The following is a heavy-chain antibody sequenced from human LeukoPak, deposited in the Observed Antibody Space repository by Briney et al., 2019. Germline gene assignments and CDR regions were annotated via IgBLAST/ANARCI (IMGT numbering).Heavy chain of an antibody. Sequence: GGSLRLSCAASGFTFSNYWMSCVRQAPEKGLEWVANIKQDGSVKQYVDSMKGRFTISRDNAKNSLYLQMHSLRAEDTAVYYCARDRDDGGFEYWGQGTLVTVSS. CDR2: IKQDGSVK. D-gene: IGHD4-23*01. CDR3: ARDRDDGGFEY. V-gene: IGHV3-7*01. J-gene: IGHJ4*02. CDR1: GFTFSNYW.